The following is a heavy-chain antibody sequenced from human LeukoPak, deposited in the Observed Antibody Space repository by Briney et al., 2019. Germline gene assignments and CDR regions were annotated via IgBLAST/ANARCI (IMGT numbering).Heavy chain of an antibody. CDR3: ARSIDQWLVDY. V-gene: IGHV4-59*08. CDR2: IYYSGST. D-gene: IGHD6-19*01. CDR1: GGSISSYY. J-gene: IGHJ4*02. Sequence: SETLSLTCTVSGGSISSYYWSWIRQPPGKGLEWIGYIYYSGSTNYNPSLKSRVTISVDTSKNQFSLKLSSVTAADTAVYYCARSIDQWLVDYWGQGTLVTVSS.